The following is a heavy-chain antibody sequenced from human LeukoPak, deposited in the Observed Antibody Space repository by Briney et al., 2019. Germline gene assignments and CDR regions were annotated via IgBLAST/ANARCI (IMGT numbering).Heavy chain of an antibody. CDR2: ICSSGSTI. CDR3: ARVEYSSSWQIVYYFDY. CDR1: RFTFSDYF. D-gene: IGHD6-13*01. J-gene: IGHJ4*02. V-gene: IGHV3-11*04. Sequence: GGSLRLSCAASRFTFSDYFMSWIRQAPGKGLEWVSYICSSGSTIYYADSVRGRFTISRDTAKNSLYLLMNTRTAEDTAVYYCARVEYSSSWQIVYYFDYWGQGTLVTVS.